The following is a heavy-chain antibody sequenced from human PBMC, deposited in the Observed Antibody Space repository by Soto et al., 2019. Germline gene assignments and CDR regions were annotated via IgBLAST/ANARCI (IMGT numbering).Heavy chain of an antibody. J-gene: IGHJ6*02. D-gene: IGHD2-2*01. CDR1: GFSLSTSGVG. CDR3: AHSLGYCSSTSCPMGYYYYYGMDV. V-gene: IGHV2-5*01. Sequence: SGPTLVSPTQTLTLTCTFSGFSLSTSGVGVGWIRQPPGKALEWLALIYWNDDNRYSPSLKSRLTITKDTSKNQVVLTMTNMDPVDTATSYCAHSLGYCSSTSCPMGYYYYYGMDVWGQGTTVTVSS. CDR2: IYWNDDN.